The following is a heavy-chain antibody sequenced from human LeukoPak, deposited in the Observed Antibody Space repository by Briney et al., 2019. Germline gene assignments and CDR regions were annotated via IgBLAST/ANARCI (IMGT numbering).Heavy chain of an antibody. CDR1: GFTFCDYA. V-gene: IGHV3-49*04. Sequence: GGALRLSCTASGFTFCDYAMNWVRQAPGKGLEWVGFIRSKAYGGTTEYAASVKGRFTISRDDSKSIAYLQMNSLKTEDTAVYYCTRVIVATKDYGGQGTLVTVSA. J-gene: IGHJ4*02. CDR2: IRSKAYGGTT. D-gene: IGHD5-12*01. CDR3: TRVIVATKDY.